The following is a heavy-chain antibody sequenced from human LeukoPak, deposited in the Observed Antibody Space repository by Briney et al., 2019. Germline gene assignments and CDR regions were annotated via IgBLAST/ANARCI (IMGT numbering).Heavy chain of an antibody. V-gene: IGHV3-23*01. CDR1: GFTFSSYA. CDR3: AKEEDIVLMALFGY. Sequence: GGSLRLSCAASGFTFSSYAMSWVRQAPGKGLEWVSAIIGSGGSTYYADSVKGRFTISRDNSQNALYLQMNSLRDEDTAVYYCAKEEDIVLMALFGYWGQGTLVTVSS. J-gene: IGHJ4*02. CDR2: IIGSGGST. D-gene: IGHD2-8*01.